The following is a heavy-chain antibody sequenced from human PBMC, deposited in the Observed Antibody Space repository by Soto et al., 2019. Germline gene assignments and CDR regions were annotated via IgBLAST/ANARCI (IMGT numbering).Heavy chain of an antibody. Sequence: GGSLRLSCAASGFTFSNYGIHWVRQAPGKGLEWVSVIWYDGSKMYYADSVKGRFTMSRDNSKNTVYLQMNSLRGEDTAVYYCARMDMVRGVEDTFAIWGQGTMVTVSS. J-gene: IGHJ3*02. V-gene: IGHV3-33*01. D-gene: IGHD3-10*01. CDR3: ARMDMVRGVEDTFAI. CDR1: GFTFSNYG. CDR2: IWYDGSKM.